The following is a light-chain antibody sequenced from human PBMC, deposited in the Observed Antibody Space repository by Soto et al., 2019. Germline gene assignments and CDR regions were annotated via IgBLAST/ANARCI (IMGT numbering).Light chain of an antibody. V-gene: IGKV3-11*01. Sequence: EIVLTQSPATLSLSPGERVTLSCRASQSVSSYLAWYQQKPGQAPRLLIYDASNRATGIPARFSGSGSGTDFTLTISSQEPEDFAVYYCQQRSNWPLTFGGGTKVEIK. CDR3: QQRSNWPLT. J-gene: IGKJ4*01. CDR1: QSVSSY. CDR2: DAS.